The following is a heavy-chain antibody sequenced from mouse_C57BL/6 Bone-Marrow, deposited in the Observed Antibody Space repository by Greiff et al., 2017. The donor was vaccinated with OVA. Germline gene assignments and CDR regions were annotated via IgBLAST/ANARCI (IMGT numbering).Heavy chain of an antibody. D-gene: IGHD2-3*01. V-gene: IGHV1-55*01. CDR2: IYPGSGNT. J-gene: IGHJ2*01. Sequence: QVHVKQSGAELVKPGASVKMSCKASGYTFTSYWITWVKQRPGQGLEWIGDIYPGSGNTNYNEKFKSKATLTVDTSSSTAYMQLSSLTSEDSAVYYCARAGWLLPYFDYWGQGTTLTVSS. CDR3: ARAGWLLPYFDY. CDR1: GYTFTSYW.